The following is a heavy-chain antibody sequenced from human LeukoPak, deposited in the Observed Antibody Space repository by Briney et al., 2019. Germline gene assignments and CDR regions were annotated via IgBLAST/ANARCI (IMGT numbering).Heavy chain of an antibody. D-gene: IGHD1/OR15-1a*01. J-gene: IGHJ4*02. Sequence: GASVKVSCKASGGTFSSYAISWVRQAPGQGLEWMGWISAYNGNTNYAQKLQGRVTMTTDTSTGTAYMELRSLRSDDTAVYYCARVGNWNIIPQLGNFDYWGQGTLVTVSS. V-gene: IGHV1-18*01. CDR2: ISAYNGNT. CDR3: ARVGNWNIIPQLGNFDY. CDR1: GGTFSSYA.